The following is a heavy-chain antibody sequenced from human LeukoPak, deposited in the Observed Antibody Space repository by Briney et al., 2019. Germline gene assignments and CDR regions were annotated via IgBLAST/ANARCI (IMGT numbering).Heavy chain of an antibody. D-gene: IGHD3-22*01. CDR2: VNHSGST. Sequence: SETLSLTCAVYGGSFSGYYWSWIRQPPGKGLEWIGEVNHSGSTNYNPSLKSRVTISVDTSKNQFSLKLSSVTAADTAVYYCARGKVRIYYDSSGYYSPFDYWGQGTLVTVSS. J-gene: IGHJ4*02. CDR3: ARGKVRIYYDSSGYYSPFDY. CDR1: GGSFSGYY. V-gene: IGHV4-34*01.